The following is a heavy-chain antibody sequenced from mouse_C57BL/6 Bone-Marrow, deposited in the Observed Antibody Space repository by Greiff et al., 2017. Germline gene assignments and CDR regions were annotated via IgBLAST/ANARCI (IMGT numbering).Heavy chain of an antibody. Sequence: VKLQESGAELARPGASVKLSCKASGYTFTSYGISWVKQRTGQGLEWIGEIYPRSGNTYYNEKFNGKATLTADQSSSTAYMELRSLTSADSAVYFCARRCGYGSSYFDYWGQGTTLTVSS. D-gene: IGHD1-1*01. V-gene: IGHV1-81*01. CDR1: GYTFTSYG. J-gene: IGHJ2*01. CDR3: ARRCGYGSSYFDY. CDR2: IYPRSGNT.